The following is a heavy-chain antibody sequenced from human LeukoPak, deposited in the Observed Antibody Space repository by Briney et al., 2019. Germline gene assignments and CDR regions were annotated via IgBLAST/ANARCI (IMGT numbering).Heavy chain of an antibody. CDR2: IIPIFGTA. D-gene: IGHD3-9*01. J-gene: IGHJ6*02. V-gene: IGHV1-69*13. Sequence: ASVKVSCKASGGTFSSYAISWVRQAPGQGLEWMGGIIPIFGTANYAQKFQGRDTITADESTSTAYMELSSLRSEDTAVYYCASGLDILTGYSKTNYYYYGMDVWGQGTTVTVSS. CDR1: GGTFSSYA. CDR3: ASGLDILTGYSKTNYYYYGMDV.